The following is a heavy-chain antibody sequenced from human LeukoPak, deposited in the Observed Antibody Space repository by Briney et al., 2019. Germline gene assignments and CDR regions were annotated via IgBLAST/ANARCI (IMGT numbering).Heavy chain of an antibody. CDR3: AKGALLDP. J-gene: IGHJ5*02. V-gene: IGHV3-48*04. CDR2: ISSSGSTI. CDR1: GFTFMGYG. Sequence: PGGSLRLSCEASGFTFMGYGTICVRQAPGKGLEWVSYISSSGSTIYYADSVKGRFTISRDNAKDSLYLQMNSLRAEDTGVYYCAKGALLDPWGQGTLVTVSS.